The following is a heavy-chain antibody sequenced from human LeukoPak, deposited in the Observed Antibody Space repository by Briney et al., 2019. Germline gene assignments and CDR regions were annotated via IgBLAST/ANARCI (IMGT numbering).Heavy chain of an antibody. D-gene: IGHD1-26*01. V-gene: IGHV4-39*07. J-gene: IGHJ4*02. CDR2: IYYSGST. Sequence: PSETLSLTCTVSGGSISSSSYYWGWIRQPPGKGLEWIGSIYYSGSTYYNPSLKSRVTISVDTSKNQFSLKLSSVTAADTAVYYCARVVGATDYWGQGTLVTVSS. CDR1: GGSISSSSYY. CDR3: ARVVGATDY.